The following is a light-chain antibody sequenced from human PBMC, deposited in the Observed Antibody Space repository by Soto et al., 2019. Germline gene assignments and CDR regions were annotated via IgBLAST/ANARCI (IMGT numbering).Light chain of an antibody. CDR1: QSVLYSSNNKKY. V-gene: IGKV4-1*01. CDR3: QQHYSTPLT. Sequence: DIVMTQSPDSLAVSLGERATINCKSSQSVLYSSNNKKYLAWYQQKPGQPPKLLIYWASTRESGVPDRFSGSGSGTDHTLPISSRQAEDVADYYCQQHYSTPLTFGPGTKVHIK. CDR2: WAS. J-gene: IGKJ3*01.